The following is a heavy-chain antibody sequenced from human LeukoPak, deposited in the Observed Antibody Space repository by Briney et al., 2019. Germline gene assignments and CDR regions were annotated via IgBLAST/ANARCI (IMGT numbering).Heavy chain of an antibody. CDR2: ISGSGGST. Sequence: GGSLRLSCAASGFTFSSYAMSWVRQAPGKGLEWVSAISGSGGSTYYADSVKGRFTISRDNSKNTLYLQMNSLRAEDTAVYYCAKRPNPYQLPTSDVYYFDYWGQGTLVTVSS. V-gene: IGHV3-23*01. CDR3: AKRPNPYQLPTSDVYYFDY. D-gene: IGHD2-2*01. CDR1: GFTFSSYA. J-gene: IGHJ4*02.